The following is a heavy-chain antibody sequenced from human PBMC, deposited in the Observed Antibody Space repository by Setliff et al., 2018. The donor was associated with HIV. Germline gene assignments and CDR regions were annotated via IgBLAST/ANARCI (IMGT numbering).Heavy chain of an antibody. Sequence: PSETLSLTCGVYGVSFSDYFWSWIRQSPGKGLEWIGEINHSGSTNYSPSLKSRVTISVDTSKKQFSLSLNSVTGADTAVYYCARSYYGVPYNWGQGILVTVSS. J-gene: IGHJ4*02. V-gene: IGHV4-34*01. CDR2: INHSGST. D-gene: IGHD2-21*01. CDR3: ARSYYGVPYN. CDR1: GVSFSDYF.